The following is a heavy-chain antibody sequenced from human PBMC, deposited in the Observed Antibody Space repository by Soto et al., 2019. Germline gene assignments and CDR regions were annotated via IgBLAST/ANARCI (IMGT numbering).Heavy chain of an antibody. Sequence: EVQLVESGGGLVQPGGSLRLSCAASGFTVSENYMSWVRQAPGKGLEWVSIIYSDSGTDYADSVKGRFTISRDNSKNTLYLHMNSLRDEDTAVYYCARPRGAVGTFLDYWGQGTLGTVSS. CDR2: IYSDSGT. J-gene: IGHJ4*02. CDR1: GFTVSENY. D-gene: IGHD3-10*01. V-gene: IGHV3-66*04. CDR3: ARPRGAVGTFLDY.